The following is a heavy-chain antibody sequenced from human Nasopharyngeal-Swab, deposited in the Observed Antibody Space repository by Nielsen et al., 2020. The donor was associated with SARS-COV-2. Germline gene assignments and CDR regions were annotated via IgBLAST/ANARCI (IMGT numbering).Heavy chain of an antibody. D-gene: IGHD6-19*01. Sequence: SETLSLTCTVSGGSISGFYWSWIRQLPGKGLEWIGYISDSGSTIYNPSLRSRVTISVDTSKTPFSLRLSSVTTADMAVYYCTRGYGWYAYWGQGTLVTVSS. CDR3: TRGYGWYAY. V-gene: IGHV4-59*01. CDR1: GGSISGFY. CDR2: ISDSGST. J-gene: IGHJ4*02.